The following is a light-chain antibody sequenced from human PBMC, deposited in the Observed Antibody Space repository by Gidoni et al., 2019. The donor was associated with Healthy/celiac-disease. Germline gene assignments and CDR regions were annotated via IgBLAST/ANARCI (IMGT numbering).Light chain of an antibody. Sequence: QSVLTQPPSASGTPGQRVTISCSGSSSNIVSKTVNWYQQLPGTAPKLLIYSNNQRPSGVPDRFSGSKAGTSASLAISGLQSEDEADYYCAAWDDSLNGPHYVFGTGTKVTVL. CDR2: SNN. CDR1: SSNIVSKT. J-gene: IGLJ1*01. CDR3: AAWDDSLNGPHYV. V-gene: IGLV1-44*01.